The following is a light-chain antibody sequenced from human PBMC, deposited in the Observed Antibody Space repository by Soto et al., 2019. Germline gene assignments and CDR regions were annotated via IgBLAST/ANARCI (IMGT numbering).Light chain of an antibody. V-gene: IGLV2-23*01. J-gene: IGLJ3*02. Sequence: QSVLTQPASVSGSTGQSITISCTGTSSDIGTYNLVSWYQQHPGKAPKLIIYEATKRPSGVSNRFSGSKSGNTASLTISGLQTEDASDYYCCSYAGGSTLVFGGGTKLTVL. CDR3: CSYAGGSTLV. CDR2: EAT. CDR1: SSDIGTYNL.